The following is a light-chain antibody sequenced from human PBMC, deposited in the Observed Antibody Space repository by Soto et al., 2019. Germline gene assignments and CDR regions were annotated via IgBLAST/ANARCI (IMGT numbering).Light chain of an antibody. CDR2: GAS. CDR1: QSISSSY. J-gene: IGKJ1*01. V-gene: IGKV3-20*01. CDR3: QQYHSYWT. Sequence: EIVLTQSPGTLSLSPGKRATLSCRASQSISSSYLAWYQQKPGQAPRLLIYGASSRATGIPDRFSGSGSGTDFTLTISSLQTDDFSTYYCQQYHSYWTFGQGTKVDIK.